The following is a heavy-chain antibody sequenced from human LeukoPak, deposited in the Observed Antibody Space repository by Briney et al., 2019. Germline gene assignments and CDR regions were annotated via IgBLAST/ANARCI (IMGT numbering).Heavy chain of an antibody. CDR1: GGSISSSSYY. Sequence: SETLSLTCTVSGGSISSSSYYWGWIRQPPGKGLEWIGSIYYSGSTYYNPSLKSRVTISVDTSKNQFSLKLSSVTAADTAVYYCARPHGYSYGPTYWYFDLWGRGTLVTVSS. V-gene: IGHV4-39*07. CDR2: IYYSGST. D-gene: IGHD5-18*01. CDR3: ARPHGYSYGPTYWYFDL. J-gene: IGHJ2*01.